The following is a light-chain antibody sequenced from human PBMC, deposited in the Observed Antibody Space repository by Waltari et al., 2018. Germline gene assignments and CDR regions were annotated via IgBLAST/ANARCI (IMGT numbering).Light chain of an antibody. CDR1: QSVSSSY. V-gene: IGKV3-20*01. CDR2: GAS. J-gene: IGKJ4*01. Sequence: EIVLTQSPGTLSLSPGERVTFSCRASQSVSSSYLAWYQQKPGQAPRLLPYGASSRATGIPDRFSGSGSGTDFTLTISRLEPEDVAVYYCQQYGSSPLTFGGGTKVEIK. CDR3: QQYGSSPLT.